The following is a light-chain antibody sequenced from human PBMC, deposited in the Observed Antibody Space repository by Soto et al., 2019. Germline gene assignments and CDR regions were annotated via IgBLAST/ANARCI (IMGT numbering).Light chain of an antibody. V-gene: IGLV2-11*01. CDR1: SSDVGVYNY. CDR3: CSYAGSSLWV. J-gene: IGLJ3*02. Sequence: QSALTQPRSVSGSPGQSVTISCTGTSSDVGVYNYVSWYQQHPGKAPQLVIYDVIKRPSGVPDRFSGSKSGNTASLTISGLQAGDEADYSCCSYAGSSLWVFGGGTKLTVL. CDR2: DVI.